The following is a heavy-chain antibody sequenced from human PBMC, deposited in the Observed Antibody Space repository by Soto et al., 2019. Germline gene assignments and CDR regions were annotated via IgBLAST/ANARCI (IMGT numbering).Heavy chain of an antibody. D-gene: IGHD1-26*01. CDR2: INAGNGNT. CDR3: ARVDGTY. V-gene: IGHV1-3*05. J-gene: IGHJ4*02. CDR1: GYTFSSYA. Sequence: QVQLVQSGAEEKKPGASVKVSCKASGYTFSSYAIHWMRQAPGQGLEWMGWINAGNGNTKYSQKFQGRVTITRDTSASTAYMELNSLRSEDTAVYYCARVDGTYWGQGTLVTVSS.